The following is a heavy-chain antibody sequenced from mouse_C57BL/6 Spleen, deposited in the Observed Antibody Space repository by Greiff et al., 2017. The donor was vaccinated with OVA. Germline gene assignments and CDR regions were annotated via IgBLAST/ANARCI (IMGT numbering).Heavy chain of an antibody. D-gene: IGHD2-4*01. Sequence: QVQLQQSGAELVRPGTSVKVSCKASGYAFTNYLIEWVQQRPGQGLEWIGVINPGGGGTNYNEKFKGKATLTADKSSSTSYMQLSSLTSEDSAVYVCARWDYDYDFDYWGQGTTLTVSS. CDR1: GYAFTNYL. CDR3: ARWDYDYDFDY. V-gene: IGHV1-54*01. J-gene: IGHJ2*01. CDR2: INPGGGGT.